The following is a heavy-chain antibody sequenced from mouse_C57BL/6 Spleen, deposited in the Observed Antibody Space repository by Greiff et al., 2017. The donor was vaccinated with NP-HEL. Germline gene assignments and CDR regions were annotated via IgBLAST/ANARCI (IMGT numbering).Heavy chain of an antibody. V-gene: IGHV1-15*01. CDR2: IYPETGGT. CDR3: TRGSYYPYYFDY. CDR1: GYTFTGYE. D-gene: IGHD1-1*01. J-gene: IGHJ2*01. Sequence: VQLVESGAELVRPGASVTLSCKASGYTFTGYEMHWVKQTPVHGLEWIGAIYPETGGTAYNQKFKGKAILTADKSSSTTYMELRRLTSEDSAVYYCTRGSYYPYYFDYWGQGTTLTVSS.